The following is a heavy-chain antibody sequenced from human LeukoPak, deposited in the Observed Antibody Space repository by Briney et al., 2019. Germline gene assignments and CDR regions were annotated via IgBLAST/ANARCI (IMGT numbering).Heavy chain of an antibody. CDR1: GGSISSYY. CDR3: ARERTSKWGYYYYYMDV. J-gene: IGHJ6*03. D-gene: IGHD2-8*01. Sequence: SETLSLTCTVSGGSISSYYWSWIRQPAGKGLEWIGRIYTSGSTNYNPSLKSRVTMSVDTSKNQFSLKLSSVTAADTAVYYCARERTSKWGYYYYYMDVWGKGTTVTVSS. CDR2: IYTSGST. V-gene: IGHV4-4*07.